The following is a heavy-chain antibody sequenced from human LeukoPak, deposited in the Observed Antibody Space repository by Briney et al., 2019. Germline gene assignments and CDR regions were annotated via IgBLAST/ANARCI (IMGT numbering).Heavy chain of an antibody. CDR2: MSQDGRKI. CDR1: GFILSNYA. V-gene: IGHV3-30*03. Sequence: GGSLRLSCVGSGFILSNYAIHGVRRTPGQGLKGITLMSQDGRKIQYVDSAKGRFTISRDNSRNTVYLQMNSLREEDTAVYYCARGDGPGSYLIDYWGQGNLVTVSS. D-gene: IGHD3-10*01. J-gene: IGHJ4*02. CDR3: ARGDGPGSYLIDY.